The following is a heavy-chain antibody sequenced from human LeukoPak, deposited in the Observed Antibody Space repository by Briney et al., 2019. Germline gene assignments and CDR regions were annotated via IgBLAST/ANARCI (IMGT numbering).Heavy chain of an antibody. D-gene: IGHD4-17*01. CDR2: IYYSGST. J-gene: IGHJ4*02. CDR1: GGSISSSSYY. CDR3: ARDWATVTELDY. V-gene: IGHV4-39*02. Sequence: SETLSLTSTVSGGSISSSSYYWGWIRQPPGKGLEWNGSIYYSGSTYYNPSLKSRVTISVDTSKNQFSLKLSSVTAADTAVYYCARDWATVTELDYWGQGTLVTVSS.